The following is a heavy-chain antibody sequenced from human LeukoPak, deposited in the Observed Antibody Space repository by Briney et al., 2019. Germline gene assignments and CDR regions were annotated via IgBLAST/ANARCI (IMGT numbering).Heavy chain of an antibody. V-gene: IGHV3-23*01. D-gene: IGHD2-15*01. CDR1: GFIFSSYA. CDR3: AKARGEQNGGSNY. Sequence: GGPLRLSCATSGFIFSSYAMSWVRQAPGRGLEWVSSISGSGGSIYYADSVKGRFTISRDNSKNTLYLQMNSLRAEDTAVYYCAKARGEQNGGSNYWGQGTQVIVSS. J-gene: IGHJ4*02. CDR2: ISGSGGSI.